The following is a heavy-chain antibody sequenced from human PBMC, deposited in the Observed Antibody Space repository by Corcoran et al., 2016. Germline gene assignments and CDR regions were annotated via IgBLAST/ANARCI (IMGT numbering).Heavy chain of an antibody. V-gene: IGHV3-15*07. J-gene: IGHJ4*02. Sequence: EVQLVESGGGVVQPGGSLRLSCAASGITFTNAWMSWVRQAPGKGLEWVGRVKSRADGETTDYAAPVKGRFTISRDDSKSMVFLQLNSLKTEDTGVYYGTAEVAEGGTTTGFDYWGQGTLVSVSS. CDR3: TAEVAEGGTTTGFDY. CDR2: VKSRADGETT. D-gene: IGHD1-7*01. CDR1: GITFTNAW.